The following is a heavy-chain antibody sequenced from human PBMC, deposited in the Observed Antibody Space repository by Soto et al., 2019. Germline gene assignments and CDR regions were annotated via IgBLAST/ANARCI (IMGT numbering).Heavy chain of an antibody. CDR1: GGSISSGGYS. D-gene: IGHD2-2*02. CDR3: ARGRLDIVVVPAAIGNNWFDP. CDR2: IYHSGST. Sequence: QLQLQESGSGLVKPSQTLSLTCAVSGGSISSGGYSWSWIRQPPGKGLEWIGYIYHSGSTYYNPSLKIRVPISVDRSKNQFSLKLSSVTAADTAVYYCARGRLDIVVVPAAIGNNWFDPWGQGTLVTVSS. V-gene: IGHV4-30-2*01. J-gene: IGHJ5*02.